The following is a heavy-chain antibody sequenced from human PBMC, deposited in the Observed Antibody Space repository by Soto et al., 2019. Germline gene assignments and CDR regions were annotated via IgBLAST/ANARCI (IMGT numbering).Heavy chain of an antibody. J-gene: IGHJ4*02. CDR1: GGSFTSINC. Sequence: AETLSLTCAVSGGSFTSINCLTLVRQPPGQGLEWIGEIYRTGSTNYNPSLKSRVTISLDKSENQFSLKVTSLTAADTAVYYCASRDPGTSVDYWGQGTLVTVSS. CDR2: IYRTGST. D-gene: IGHD1-7*01. CDR3: ASRDPGTSVDY. V-gene: IGHV4-4*02.